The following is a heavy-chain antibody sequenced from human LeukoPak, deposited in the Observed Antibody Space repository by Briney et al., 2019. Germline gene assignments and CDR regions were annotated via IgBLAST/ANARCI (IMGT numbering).Heavy chain of an antibody. J-gene: IGHJ3*02. CDR3: ARAQKYSYDAFDI. D-gene: IGHD4-11*01. CDR1: GFTFSSYS. CDR2: ISSGSGTI. Sequence: PPGGSLRLSCAASGFTFSSYSMNWVRQAPGKGLEYVSYISSGSGTIYYADSVKGRFTISRDNAKNSLYLQMNSLSAEDTAVYYCARAQKYSYDAFDIWGQGTMVTVSS. V-gene: IGHV3-48*04.